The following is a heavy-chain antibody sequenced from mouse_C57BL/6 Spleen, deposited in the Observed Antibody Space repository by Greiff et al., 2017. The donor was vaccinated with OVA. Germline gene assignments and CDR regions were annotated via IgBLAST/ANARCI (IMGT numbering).Heavy chain of an antibody. D-gene: IGHD2-5*01. V-gene: IGHV1-59*01. CDR1: GYTFTSYW. J-gene: IGHJ3*01. CDR2: IDPSDSYT. CDR3: VRPYSNYGGFAY. Sequence: VQLQQPGAELVRPGTSVKLSCKASGYTFTSYWMHWVKQRPGQGLEWIGVIDPSDSYTNYNQKFKGKATLTVDTSSSTAYMQLRSLTSEDAAVYYCVRPYSNYGGFAYWGKGTLVTVSA.